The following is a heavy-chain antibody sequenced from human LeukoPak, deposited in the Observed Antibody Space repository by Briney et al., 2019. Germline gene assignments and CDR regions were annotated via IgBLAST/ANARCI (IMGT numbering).Heavy chain of an antibody. CDR2: ISYDGSNK. V-gene: IGHV3-30*18. CDR3: AKDQYYYDSSGYSLVGYYGMDV. D-gene: IGHD3-22*01. CDR1: GFTFSSYS. Sequence: GGSLRLSCAASGFTFSSYSMNWVRQAPGKGLEWVAVISYDGSNKYYADSVKGRFTISRDNSKNTLYLQMNSLRAEDTAVYYCAKDQYYYDSSGYSLVGYYGMDVWGQGTTVTVSS. J-gene: IGHJ6*02.